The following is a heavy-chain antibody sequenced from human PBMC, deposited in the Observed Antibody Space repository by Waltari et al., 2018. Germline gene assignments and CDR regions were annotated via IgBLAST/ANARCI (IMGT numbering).Heavy chain of an antibody. V-gene: IGHV3-23*01. J-gene: IGHJ4*02. CDR2: ISDSGVIT. Sequence: EEHLLESGGGLAQPGGSLRHSCAASGFTFLSYAMSWVRQAPGKGLEWGSGISDSGVITKYADSVKGRFTVSRDNSKNTVFLHLNSLRAEDTAIYYCARHLYSIDYLELAKWGQGTLVTVSS. CDR3: ARHLYSIDYLELAK. CDR1: GFTFLSYA. D-gene: IGHD3-22*01.